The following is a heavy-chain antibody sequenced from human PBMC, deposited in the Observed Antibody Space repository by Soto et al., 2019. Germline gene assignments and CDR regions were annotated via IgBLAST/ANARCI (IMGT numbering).Heavy chain of an antibody. Sequence: PSETLSLTCTVSGGSISGHYWSWIWQTAGKGLEWIGRIYSTGATSYNPSLNSRASMSIDTSKNQISLNLTSVTAADTAMYYCARTRVRALTAGESDPWGQGTLVTVSS. CDR1: GGSISGHY. J-gene: IGHJ5*02. D-gene: IGHD5-18*01. CDR3: ARTRVRALTAGESDP. V-gene: IGHV4-4*07. CDR2: IYSTGAT.